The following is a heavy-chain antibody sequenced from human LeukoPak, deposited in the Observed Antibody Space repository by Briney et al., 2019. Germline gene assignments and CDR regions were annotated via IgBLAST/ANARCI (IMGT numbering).Heavy chain of an antibody. D-gene: IGHD6-13*01. J-gene: IGHJ4*02. CDR2: MSPNSDYT. CDR1: GYTFTSYD. V-gene: IGHV1-8*01. Sequence: ASVKVSCKASGYTFTSYDINWVRQATGQGLKWVGWMSPNSDYTGYAQKFQGRVTMTRNTSISTAYMELSSLRSDDTAMYFCARGVAAGYDYWGQGTLVTVSS. CDR3: ARGVAAGYDY.